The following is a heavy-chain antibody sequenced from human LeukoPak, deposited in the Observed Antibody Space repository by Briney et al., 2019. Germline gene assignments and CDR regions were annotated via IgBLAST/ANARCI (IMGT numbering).Heavy chain of an antibody. CDR3: ARVPYYGSGSYLDY. CDR1: GFTVSSNY. CDR2: IYSGGST. Sequence: AGGSLRLSCAASGFTVSSNYMSWVRQAPGEGLEWVSVIYSGGSTYYADSVKGRFTISRDNSKNTLYLQMNSLRAEDTAVYYCARVPYYGSGSYLDYWGQGTLVTVSS. D-gene: IGHD3-10*01. V-gene: IGHV3-53*01. J-gene: IGHJ4*02.